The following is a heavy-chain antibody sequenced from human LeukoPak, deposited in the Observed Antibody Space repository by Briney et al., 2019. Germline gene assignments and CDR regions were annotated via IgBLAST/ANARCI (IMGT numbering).Heavy chain of an antibody. CDR2: VSSSSSYI. D-gene: IGHD2-2*01. J-gene: IGHJ5*02. Sequence: PGGSLRLSCAASGFTFSSYSMNWVRQAPGKGLEWVSSVSSSSSYIYYADSVKGRFTISRDNAKNSLYLQMNSLRAEDTAVYYCARDSDCSSTSCYLGCNWFDPWGQGTLVTVSS. V-gene: IGHV3-21*01. CDR3: ARDSDCSSTSCYLGCNWFDP. CDR1: GFTFSSYS.